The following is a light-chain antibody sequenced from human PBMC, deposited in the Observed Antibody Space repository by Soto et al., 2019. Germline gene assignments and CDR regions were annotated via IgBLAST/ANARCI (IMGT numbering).Light chain of an antibody. CDR1: SSDVGKYDR. J-gene: IGLJ1*01. CDR2: EVT. CDR3: SSYINTSRYV. Sequence: QSALTQPPSVSGSPGQSVTISCTGTSSDVGKYDRVSWYQQFPGTAPKLIIYEVTNRPSGVPARFSGSKSGNTASLTISGLQAEDEADYYCSSYINTSRYVFGTWTKLTVL. V-gene: IGLV2-18*02.